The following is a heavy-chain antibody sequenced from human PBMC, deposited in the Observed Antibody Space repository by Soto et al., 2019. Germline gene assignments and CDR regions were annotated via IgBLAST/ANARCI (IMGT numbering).Heavy chain of an antibody. V-gene: IGHV3-23*01. CDR3: AKFYGSGVKGYGMDV. J-gene: IGHJ6*02. D-gene: IGHD1-26*01. CDR1: GFTFSSYA. CDR2: ISGSGGST. Sequence: HPGGSLRLSCAASGFTFSSYAMSWVRQAPGKGLEWVSAISGSGGSTYYADSVKGRFTISGDNSKNTLYLQMNSLRAEDTAVYYCAKFYGSGVKGYGMDVWGQGTTVTVSS.